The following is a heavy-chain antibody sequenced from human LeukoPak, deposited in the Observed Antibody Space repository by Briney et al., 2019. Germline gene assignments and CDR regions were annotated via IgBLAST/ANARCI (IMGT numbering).Heavy chain of an antibody. CDR2: ISDNGKTI. CDR1: TSNFNYYY. Sequence: GGSLRLSCEASTSNFNYYYMNWIRQVPGKGLEWLSYISDNGKTIFYADSVKGWFTISRDNAGKSLFLQMNSLRVEDTAVYFCAGFPGYSYGDLSYYGLRVWGQGTTVTVSS. CDR3: AGFPGYSYGDLSYYGLRV. J-gene: IGHJ6*02. D-gene: IGHD5-12*01. V-gene: IGHV3-11*01.